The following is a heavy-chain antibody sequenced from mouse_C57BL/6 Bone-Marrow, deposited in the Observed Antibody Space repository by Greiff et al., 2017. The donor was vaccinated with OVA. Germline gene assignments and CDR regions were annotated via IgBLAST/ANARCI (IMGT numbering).Heavy chain of an antibody. D-gene: IGHD2-2*01. V-gene: IGHV1-64*01. CDR2: IHPNSGSI. CDR3: ARDGGYDRYFDV. Sequence: QVQLQQSGAELVKPGASVKLSCKASGYIFTSYWMHWVKQRPGQGLEGIGMIHPNSGSINYNEKFKSKATLTVDKSSSTAYMQLSSLTSEDSAVYYCARDGGYDRYFDVWGTGTTVTVSS. J-gene: IGHJ1*03. CDR1: GYIFTSYW.